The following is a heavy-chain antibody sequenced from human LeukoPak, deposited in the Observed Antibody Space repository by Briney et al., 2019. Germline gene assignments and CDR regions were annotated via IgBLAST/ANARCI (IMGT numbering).Heavy chain of an antibody. J-gene: IGHJ5*02. Sequence: ASVKVSCKASGGTFSSYAISWVRQAPGQGLEWMGWINPNSGGTNYAQKFQGRVTMTRDTSISTAYMELSRLRSDDTAVYYCAREVATISFDPWGQGTLVTVSS. D-gene: IGHD5-12*01. CDR2: INPNSGGT. CDR1: GGTFSSYA. V-gene: IGHV1-2*02. CDR3: AREVATISFDP.